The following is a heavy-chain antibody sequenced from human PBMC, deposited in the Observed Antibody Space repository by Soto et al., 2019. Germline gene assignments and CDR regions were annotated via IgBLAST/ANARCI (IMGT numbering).Heavy chain of an antibody. CDR3: ARGRHDSSGYSFWYFDL. CDR2: VIPSFGTA. Sequence: QVQLVQSGAEVKKPGSSVKVSCKASGGTFSSYAISWVRQAPGQGLEWMGGVIPSFGTANYAQKFQGRVTVTADESTSTADMELGSLRSEDTAVYYCARGRHDSSGYSFWYFDLWGRGTLVTVSS. V-gene: IGHV1-69*12. CDR1: GGTFSSYA. J-gene: IGHJ2*01. D-gene: IGHD3-22*01.